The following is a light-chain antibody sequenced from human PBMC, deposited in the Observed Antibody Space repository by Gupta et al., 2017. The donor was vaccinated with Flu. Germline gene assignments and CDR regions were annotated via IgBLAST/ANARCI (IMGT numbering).Light chain of an antibody. J-gene: IGKJ4*01. V-gene: IGKV1-8*01. CDR3: QQYDSYPGT. CDR1: QGISSY. CDR2: AAS. Sequence: AIRMTQSPSSFSASTGDRVTITCRASQGISSYLAWYQQKPGKAPKLLIYAASTLQSGVPSRFSGSGSGTDFTLTISCLQSEDFATYYCQQYDSYPGTFGGGTKVEIK.